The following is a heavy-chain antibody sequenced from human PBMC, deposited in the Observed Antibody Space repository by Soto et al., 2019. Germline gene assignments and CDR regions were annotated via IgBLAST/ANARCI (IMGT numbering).Heavy chain of an antibody. Sequence: QVQLQESGPGLVKPSEILSLTCTVSGGSISSYYWSWIRQPPGKGLEWIGYIYYSGSTNYNPSLKSRVTITVDTSKNQFSLKLSSVTAADTAVYYCASLMSGYDPFRAKYSSGWSPYYYYGMDVWGQGTTVTVSS. D-gene: IGHD6-19*01. CDR3: ASLMSGYDPFRAKYSSGWSPYYYYGMDV. V-gene: IGHV4-59*01. CDR2: IYYSGST. CDR1: GGSISSYY. J-gene: IGHJ6*02.